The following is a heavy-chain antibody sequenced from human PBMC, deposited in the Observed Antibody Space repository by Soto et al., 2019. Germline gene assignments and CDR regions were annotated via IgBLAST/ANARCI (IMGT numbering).Heavy chain of an antibody. CDR2: ISSSSSYI. Sequence: GGSLRLSCAASGFTFSSYSMNWVRQAPGKGLEWVSSISSSSSYIYYADSVKGRFIISRDNAKNSLYLQMNSLRAEDTAVYYCARPLDPLSSWFAFDIWGQGTMVTVSS. CDR3: ARPLDPLSSWFAFDI. CDR1: GFTFSSYS. D-gene: IGHD3-9*01. V-gene: IGHV3-21*01. J-gene: IGHJ3*02.